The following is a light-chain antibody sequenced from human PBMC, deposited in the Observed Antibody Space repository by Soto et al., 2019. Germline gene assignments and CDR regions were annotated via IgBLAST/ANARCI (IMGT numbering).Light chain of an antibody. J-gene: IGKJ1*01. CDR1: QTISIY. CDR3: QQYSSSSPT. V-gene: IGKV1-5*01. Sequence: DIQMTQSPSTLSASVGDRVTITCRASQTISIYLAWCQQRPGEAPKLLMYDASTLESGVPARFSGSGSGTEFTLTIGSLQPDDFATYYCQQYSSSSPTFGQGTKVEIQ. CDR2: DAS.